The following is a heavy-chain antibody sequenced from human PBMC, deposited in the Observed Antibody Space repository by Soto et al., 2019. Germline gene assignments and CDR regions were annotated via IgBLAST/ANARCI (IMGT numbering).Heavy chain of an antibody. Sequence: PGGSLRLSCAASGFSFSSYWMSWVRQAPGKGLEWVANIKQDGSEKYYVDSVKGRFTISRDNAKNSLYLQMNSLRAEDTAVYYCARDGGGYYYYYGMDVWAQGTTVTVSS. CDR2: IKQDGSEK. CDR3: ARDGGGYYYYYGMDV. D-gene: IGHD3-16*01. J-gene: IGHJ6*02. CDR1: GFSFSSYW. V-gene: IGHV3-7*05.